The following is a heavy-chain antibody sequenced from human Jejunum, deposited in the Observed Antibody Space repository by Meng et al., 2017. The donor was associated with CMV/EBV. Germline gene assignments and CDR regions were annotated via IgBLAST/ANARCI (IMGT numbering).Heavy chain of an antibody. J-gene: IGHJ4*02. CDR3: ARGAVNMVRGVSYYFDY. CDR2: VFYSGSS. D-gene: IGHD3-10*01. V-gene: IGHV4-61*01. CDR1: SGSYY. Sequence: SGSYYWNWIRQSPGKGLEWIAHVFYSGSSDYNPSLKSRVTISVDTSKNQFFLQLDSVTAADTAVYFCARGAVNMVRGVSYYFDYWGQGARVTVSS.